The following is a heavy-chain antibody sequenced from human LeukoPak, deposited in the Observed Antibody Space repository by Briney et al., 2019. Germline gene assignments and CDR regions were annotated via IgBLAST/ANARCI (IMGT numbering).Heavy chain of an antibody. D-gene: IGHD3-16*02. V-gene: IGHV1-24*01. CDR2: FDPEDGET. CDR1: GYTLTELS. J-gene: IGHJ5*02. Sequence: ASVKVSCKVSGYTLTELSMHWVRQAPGKGSEGMGGFDPEDGETIYDHNFQCRVPMTDDTSTDTAYMALSSLRSEDTAVYYCATRTIRDYVWGSYRYPYNWFDLWGQGTLVTVSS. CDR3: ATRTIRDYVWGSYRYPYNWFDL.